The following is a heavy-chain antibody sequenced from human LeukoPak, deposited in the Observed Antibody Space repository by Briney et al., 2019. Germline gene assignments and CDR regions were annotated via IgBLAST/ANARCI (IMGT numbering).Heavy chain of an antibody. Sequence: GGSLRLSCAASGFTFRNYAMHWVRQAPGKGLEYVSAISSNGGITYYANSVKGRFTISRDNSKNTLYLQMGSLRAEDMAVYYCARSTWIQLWSGSNDAFDIWGQGTMVTVSS. CDR2: ISSNGGIT. CDR1: GFTFRNYA. J-gene: IGHJ3*02. V-gene: IGHV3-64*01. CDR3: ARSTWIQLWSGSNDAFDI. D-gene: IGHD5-18*01.